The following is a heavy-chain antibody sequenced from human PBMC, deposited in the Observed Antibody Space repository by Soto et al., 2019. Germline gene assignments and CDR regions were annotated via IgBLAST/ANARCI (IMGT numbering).Heavy chain of an antibody. Sequence: SETLSLTCAVYGGSFSGYYWSWIRQPPGKGLEWIGEINHSGSTNYNPSLKSRVTISVDTSKNQFSLKLSSVTAADTAVYYCARGPGSSRLRPWLSWGHGTLATVSS. CDR2: INHSGST. CDR3: ARGPGSSRLRPWLS. J-gene: IGHJ4*01. D-gene: IGHD6-19*01. V-gene: IGHV4-34*01. CDR1: GGSFSGYY.